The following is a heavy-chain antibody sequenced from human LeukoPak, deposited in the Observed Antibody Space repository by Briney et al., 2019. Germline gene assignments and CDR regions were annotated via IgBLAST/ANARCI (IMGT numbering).Heavy chain of an antibody. CDR2: IKPDGSEK. CDR3: TRDASGDTNSGPRMDV. D-gene: IGHD1-26*01. V-gene: IGHV3-7*05. CDR1: AFTFRTYW. Sequence: GGSLRLSCAASAFTFRTYWMSWVRQAPGKGLEWVAMIKPDGSEKYYVDSVKGLFTISRDNANNSLYLQMTSLRAEDTAVYYCTRDASGDTNSGPRMDVWGQGTTVTVS. J-gene: IGHJ6*02.